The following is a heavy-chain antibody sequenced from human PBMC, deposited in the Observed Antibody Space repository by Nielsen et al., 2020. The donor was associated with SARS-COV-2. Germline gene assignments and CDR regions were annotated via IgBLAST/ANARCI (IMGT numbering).Heavy chain of an antibody. CDR1: GGTFSSYA. CDR2: INPSGGST. Sequence: ASVKVSCKASGGTFSSYAISWVRQAPGQGLEWMGTINPSGGSTSYPQKFRGRVTMTRDTSTSTVYMELSSLRSEDTAVYYCARDRGGGWYHLDYWGRGTLVTVSS. J-gene: IGHJ4*02. D-gene: IGHD6-19*01. V-gene: IGHV1-46*01. CDR3: ARDRGGGWYHLDY.